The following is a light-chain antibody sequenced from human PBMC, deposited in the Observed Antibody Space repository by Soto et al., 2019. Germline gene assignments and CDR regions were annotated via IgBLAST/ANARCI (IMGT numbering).Light chain of an antibody. CDR1: QSVSSS. CDR3: QQYIDWPPGT. CDR2: DTS. Sequence: EIVVTQSPAPLSVFPGERVTLSCRASQSVSSSLAWYQQRPGQAPRLLIYDTSTRAAGISARFSGSGSGTEFTLTISSLQSEDFAVYYCQQYIDWPPGTFGQGTAVEIK. J-gene: IGKJ1*01. V-gene: IGKV3-15*01.